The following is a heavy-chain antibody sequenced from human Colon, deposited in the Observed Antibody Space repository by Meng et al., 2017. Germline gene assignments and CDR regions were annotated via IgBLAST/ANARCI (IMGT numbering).Heavy chain of an antibody. J-gene: IGHJ4*02. CDR1: GGSFSGYY. CDR2: IKHSGST. Sequence: QVPVTQWSVTSVKSSVTQYVTCAVYGGSFSGYYWNWSRQSPEKGPEWIGEIKHSGSTTYNPSFTIRIIISVDTSTNQISLNMSSVTAADTAVYYCERGSSYDILTGYFDYWGQGALVTASS. D-gene: IGHD3-9*01. CDR3: ERGSSYDILTGYFDY. V-gene: IGHV4-34*01.